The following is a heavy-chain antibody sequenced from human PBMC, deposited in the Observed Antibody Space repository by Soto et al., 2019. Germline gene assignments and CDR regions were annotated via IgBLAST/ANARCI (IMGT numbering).Heavy chain of an antibody. CDR3: ARRACENSDVFDS. J-gene: IGHJ3*02. D-gene: IGHD1-26*01. Sequence: SVKVSWNASVYTFSGYGITWVRQAPGQGLEWMGWISAYSGNTKYAQKLQGRVTMTTDTSTSTAYMELRSLRSDDTALYYWARRACENSDVFDSWGQGTMVTVSS. CDR1: VYTFSGYG. CDR2: ISAYSGNT. V-gene: IGHV1-18*01.